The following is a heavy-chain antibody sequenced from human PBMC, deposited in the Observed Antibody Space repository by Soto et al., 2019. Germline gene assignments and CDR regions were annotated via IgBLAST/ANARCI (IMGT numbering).Heavy chain of an antibody. CDR3: AKDRAYSSHWPSGPFNH. CDR1: GFTFSSYG. Sequence: QVQLVESGGGVVQPGRSLRLSCVASGFTFSSYGLHWVRQAPGKGLEWVAVISYDGRNNYYADSVKGRFTISRDNSKNTMYLQMNSLKAEDTAVYYCAKDRAYSSHWPSGPFNHWGQGTLISVSS. V-gene: IGHV3-30*18. D-gene: IGHD6-13*01. J-gene: IGHJ4*02. CDR2: ISYDGRNN.